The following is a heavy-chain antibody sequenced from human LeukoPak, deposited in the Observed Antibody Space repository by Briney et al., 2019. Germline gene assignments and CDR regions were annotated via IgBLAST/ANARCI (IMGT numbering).Heavy chain of an antibody. CDR2: INPNSGGT. CDR1: VYTFSNYY. V-gene: IGHV1-2*02. D-gene: IGHD2-8*01. CDR3: ARTNALDY. Sequence: ASVTVSFTASVYTFSNYYMHWVRQAPGQGLEWMGWINPNSGGTNSAQKFQGRVTMTRDTSISTAYMELSSLRSDDTALYYCARTNALDYWGQGTLVTVSS. J-gene: IGHJ4*02.